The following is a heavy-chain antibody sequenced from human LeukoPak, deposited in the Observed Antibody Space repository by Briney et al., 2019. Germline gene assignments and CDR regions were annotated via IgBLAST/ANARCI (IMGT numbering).Heavy chain of an antibody. CDR3: ARAWGSPDYYYYYMDV. Sequence: ASVKVSCKASGYTFTGYYMHWVRQAPGQGLEWMGWISAYNGNTNYAQKLQGRVTMTTDTSTSTAYMELRSLRSDDTAVYYCARAWGSPDYYYYYMDVWGKGTTVTVSS. CDR1: GYTFTGYY. J-gene: IGHJ6*03. V-gene: IGHV1-18*04. D-gene: IGHD3-16*01. CDR2: ISAYNGNT.